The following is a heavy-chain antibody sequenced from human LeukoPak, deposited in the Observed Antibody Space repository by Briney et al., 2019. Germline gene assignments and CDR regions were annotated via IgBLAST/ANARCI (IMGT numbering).Heavy chain of an antibody. CDR3: ARGGIQLPDY. J-gene: IGHJ4*02. V-gene: IGHV4-61*01. CDR2: TYYRGSS. D-gene: IGHD1-26*01. CDR1: GGSISSGSYY. Sequence: SETLSLTCTVSGGSISSGSYYWSWIRQSPGMGLEWLGCTYYRGSSNYNPSLKSRVAISLDTFRNQFFLRLSSVTAADTAVYYCARGGIQLPDYWGQGTLVTVSS.